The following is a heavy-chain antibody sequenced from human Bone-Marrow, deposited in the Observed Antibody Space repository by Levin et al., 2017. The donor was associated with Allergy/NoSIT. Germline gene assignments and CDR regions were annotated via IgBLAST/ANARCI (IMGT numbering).Heavy chain of an antibody. CDR1: GFNFSSYY. CDR2: ISSSGRTI. V-gene: IGHV3-11*01. J-gene: IGHJ4*02. Sequence: GGSLRLSCAASGFNFSSYYMGWIRQAPGKGLEWVSDISSSGRTIYYADSVKGRFTISRDNAKNSLYLQMNSLRAEDTAVYYCARDNRMIVVVTLGLDYWGQGTLVTVSS. D-gene: IGHD3-22*01. CDR3: ARDNRMIVVVTLGLDY.